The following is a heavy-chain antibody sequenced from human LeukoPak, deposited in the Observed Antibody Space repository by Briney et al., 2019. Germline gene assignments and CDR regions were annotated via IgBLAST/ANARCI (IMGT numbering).Heavy chain of an antibody. Sequence: ASVKVSCKASGYTFTSYYMHWVRQAPGQGLEWMGWINPNSGGTNYAQKFQGRVTMTRDTSISTAYMELSRLRSDDTAVYYCARLGSSGYSYYFDYWGQGTLVTVSS. J-gene: IGHJ4*02. CDR1: GYTFTSYY. D-gene: IGHD3-22*01. V-gene: IGHV1-2*02. CDR2: INPNSGGT. CDR3: ARLGSSGYSYYFDY.